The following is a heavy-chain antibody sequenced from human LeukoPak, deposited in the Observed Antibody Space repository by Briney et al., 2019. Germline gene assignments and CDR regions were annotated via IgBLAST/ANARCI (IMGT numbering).Heavy chain of an antibody. V-gene: IGHV4-34*01. Sequence: PSETLSLTCAVYGGSFSGYYWSWIRQPPGKGLEWIGEINHSGSTNYNPSLKSRVTISVDTSKNQFSLKLSSVTAADTAVYYCARGGRWLQFHSPKYYFDYWGQGTLVTVSS. CDR3: ARGGRWLQFHSPKYYFDY. J-gene: IGHJ4*02. CDR2: INHSGST. CDR1: GGSFSGYY. D-gene: IGHD5-24*01.